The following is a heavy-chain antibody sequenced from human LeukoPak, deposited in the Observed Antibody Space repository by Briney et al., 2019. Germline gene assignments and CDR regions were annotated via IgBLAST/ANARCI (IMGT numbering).Heavy chain of an antibody. V-gene: IGHV3-7*01. CDR3: ARDQLGESDY. Sequence: GGSLRLSCAASGFTFSSYWMTWVRQAPGMGLEWVANIKQDGSEKYYVDSVKGRFTISRDNAKNSLYLQMNSLRADDTAVYYCARDQLGESDYWGQGTLVTVSS. CDR2: IKQDGSEK. J-gene: IGHJ4*02. D-gene: IGHD3-10*01. CDR1: GFTFSSYW.